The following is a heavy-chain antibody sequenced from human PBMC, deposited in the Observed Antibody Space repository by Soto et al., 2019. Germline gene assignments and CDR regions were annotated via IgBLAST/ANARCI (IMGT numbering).Heavy chain of an antibody. Sequence: QLLQSGGGLVQPGGSLTLSCAASGFTFGTTDMSWVRQAPGEGLEWVSTIDGSGGITYYADSVKGRFTISRDNSSNTVYLQMNSLRGVDTALYYCVKNSGWFNTWGQGALVTVSS. CDR3: VKNSGWFNT. CDR1: GFTFGTTD. D-gene: IGHD3-10*01. V-gene: IGHV3-23*01. J-gene: IGHJ5*02. CDR2: IDGSGGIT.